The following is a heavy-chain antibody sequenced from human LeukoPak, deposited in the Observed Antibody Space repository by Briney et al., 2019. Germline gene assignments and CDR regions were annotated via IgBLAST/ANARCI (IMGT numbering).Heavy chain of an antibody. Sequence: ASVKVSCKASGGTFSSYAISWVRQAPGQGLEWMGGIIPTFGTANYAQKFQGRVTITTDESTSTAYMELSSLRSEDTAVYYCARGPYAEVVVITTFFDYWGQGTLVTVSS. J-gene: IGHJ4*02. D-gene: IGHD3-22*01. CDR1: GGTFSSYA. CDR2: IIPTFGTA. CDR3: ARGPYAEVVVITTFFDY. V-gene: IGHV1-69*05.